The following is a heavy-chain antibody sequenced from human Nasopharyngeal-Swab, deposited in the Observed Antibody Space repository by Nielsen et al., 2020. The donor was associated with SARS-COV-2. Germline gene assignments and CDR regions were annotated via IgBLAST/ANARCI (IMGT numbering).Heavy chain of an antibody. J-gene: IGHJ4*02. CDR3: ARDQNTYYDSSGYYNFDY. D-gene: IGHD3-22*01. CDR2: IIPIFGTA. CDR1: GGTFSSYA. Sequence: SVKVSCKASGGTFSSYAISWVRQAPGQGLEWMGGIIPIFGTANYAQKFQGRVTITADESTSTAYMELSSLRSEDTAVYYCARDQNTYYDSSGYYNFDYWDQGTLVTVSS. V-gene: IGHV1-69*13.